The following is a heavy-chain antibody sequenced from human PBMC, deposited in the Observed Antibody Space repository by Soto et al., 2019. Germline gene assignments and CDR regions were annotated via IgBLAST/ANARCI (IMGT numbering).Heavy chain of an antibody. CDR3: ARSGAQTRNSLTWFDP. J-gene: IGHJ5*02. V-gene: IGHV3-33*01. D-gene: IGHD2-15*01. CDR2: IWYDGSNK. CDR1: GFTFSSYG. Sequence: GGSLRLSCAASGFTFSSYGMHWVRQAPGKGLEWVAVIWYDGSNKYYADSVKGRFTISRDNSKNTLYLQMNSLRAEDTAVYYCARSGAQTRNSLTWFDPWGQGTLVTVSS.